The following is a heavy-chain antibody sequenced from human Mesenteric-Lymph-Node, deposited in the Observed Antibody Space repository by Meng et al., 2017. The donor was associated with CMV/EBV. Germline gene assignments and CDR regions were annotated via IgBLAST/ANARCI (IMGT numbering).Heavy chain of an antibody. CDR1: GDSIRSSNYY. CDR3: ARARAVAGRFDY. D-gene: IGHD6-19*01. J-gene: IGHJ4*02. Sequence: SETLSLTCTVSGDSIRSSNYYWGWIRQPPGKGLEWIGNIFSSGSTYYNPSLKSRLNMSIDTSKKQVSLKLSSVTAADTAVYYCARARAVAGRFDYWGQGTLVTVSS. CDR2: IFSSGST. V-gene: IGHV4-39*07.